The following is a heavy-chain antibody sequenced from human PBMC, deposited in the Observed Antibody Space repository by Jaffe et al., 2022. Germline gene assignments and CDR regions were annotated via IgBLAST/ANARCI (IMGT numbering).Heavy chain of an antibody. CDR1: GFTFSDHF. CDR3: ARARYSSGWNYYFDL. V-gene: IGHV3-11*01. CDR2: IAGTDGTT. J-gene: IGHJ4*02. Sequence: QEELVESGGGLVKPGGSLTLSCSASGFTFSDHFMNWIRQAPGKGLEWLSSIAGTDGTTSYAASLRDRLTISRDNAKGSVFLHVNGLRHDDAAVYYCARARYSSGWNYYFDLWGQGTQVTVS. D-gene: IGHD6-25*01.